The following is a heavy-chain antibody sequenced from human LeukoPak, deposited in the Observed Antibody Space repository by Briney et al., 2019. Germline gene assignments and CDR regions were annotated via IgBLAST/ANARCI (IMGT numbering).Heavy chain of an antibody. D-gene: IGHD1-1*01. V-gene: IGHV4-59*01. CDR2: IYYSGST. CDR1: GGSISSYY. J-gene: IGHJ4*02. Sequence: SETLSLTCTVSGGSISSYYWSWIRQPPGKGLERIGYIYYSGSTNYNPSLKSRVTISVATSKNQFSLELSSVTAADTAVYYCARVEARSSPYFDYWGQGTLVTVSS. CDR3: ARVEARSSPYFDY.